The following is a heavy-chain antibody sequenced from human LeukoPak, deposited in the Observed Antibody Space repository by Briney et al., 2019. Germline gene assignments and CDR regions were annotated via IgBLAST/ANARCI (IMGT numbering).Heavy chain of an antibody. CDR2: MNPNSGNT. CDR3: ARFAWFGELLGFDP. D-gene: IGHD3-10*01. V-gene: IGHV1-8*01. J-gene: IGHJ5*02. Sequence: ASVKVSCKASGYTFTSYDINWVRQATGQGLEWMGWMNPNSGNTGYAQKFQGRVTMTRDMSTSTVYMELSSLRSEDTAVYYCARFAWFGELLGFDPWGQGTLVTVSS. CDR1: GYTFTSYD.